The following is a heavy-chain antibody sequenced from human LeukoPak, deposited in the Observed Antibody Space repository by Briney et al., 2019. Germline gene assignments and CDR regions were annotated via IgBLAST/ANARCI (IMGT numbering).Heavy chain of an antibody. J-gene: IGHJ4*02. CDR2: ISYDGSNK. CDR3: AREGDILTGSPLDY. D-gene: IGHD3-9*01. V-gene: IGHV3-30-3*01. Sequence: PGGSLRLSCAASGFTFSSYAMHWVRQAPGKGLEWVAVISYDGSNKYYADSVKGRFTISRDNSKNPLYLQMNSLRAEDTAVYYCAREGDILTGSPLDYWGQGTLVTVSS. CDR1: GFTFSSYA.